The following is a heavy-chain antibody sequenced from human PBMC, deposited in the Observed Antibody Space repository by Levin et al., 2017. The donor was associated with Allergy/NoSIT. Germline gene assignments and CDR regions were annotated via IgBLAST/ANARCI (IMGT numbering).Heavy chain of an antibody. CDR2: IIPILGIA. V-gene: IGHV1-69*02. J-gene: IGHJ6*02. CDR1: GGTFSSYT. Sequence: ASVKVSCKASGGTFSSYTISWVRQAPGQGLEWMGRIIPILGIANYAQKFQGRVTITADKSTSTAYMELSSLRSEDTAVYYCARGDYGGRNYYYYGMDVWGQGTTVTVSS. CDR3: ARGDYGGRNYYYYGMDV. D-gene: IGHD4-23*01.